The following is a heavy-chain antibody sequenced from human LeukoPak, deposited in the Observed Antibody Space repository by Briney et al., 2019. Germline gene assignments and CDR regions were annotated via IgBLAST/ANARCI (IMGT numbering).Heavy chain of an antibody. CDR1: GGSISRGGYS. Sequence: PSETLSLTCAVSGGSISRGGYSWSWIRQPPGKGLEWIGYIYHSGSTYYNPSLKSRVTISVDRSKNQFSLKLSSVTAADTAVYYCARGGGYYDSSGFRGSSINWYFDRWGRGTLVTVSS. J-gene: IGHJ2*01. V-gene: IGHV4-30-2*01. CDR3: ARGGGYYDSSGFRGSSINWYFDR. D-gene: IGHD3-22*01. CDR2: IYHSGST.